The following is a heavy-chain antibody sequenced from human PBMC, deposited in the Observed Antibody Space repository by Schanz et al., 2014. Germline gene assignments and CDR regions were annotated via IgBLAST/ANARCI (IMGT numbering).Heavy chain of an antibody. V-gene: IGHV3-23*01. CDR2: ISGSGGNT. CDR1: GFTFRGYA. CDR3: AEDAENTAMNTDYFDY. Sequence: EVQLLESGGGLVQPGGSLRLSCAASGFTFRGYAMSWVRQAPGRGLEWVSIISGSGGNTYYADAVRGRFTISRDNSKTTLDLQKNRLRTEDTAVDYRAEDAENTAMNTDYFDYWGQGTLVTVSS. D-gene: IGHD5-18*01. J-gene: IGHJ4*02.